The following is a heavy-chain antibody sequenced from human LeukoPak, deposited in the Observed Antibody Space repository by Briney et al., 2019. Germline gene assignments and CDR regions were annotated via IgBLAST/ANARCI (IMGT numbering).Heavy chain of an antibody. D-gene: IGHD3-10*01. CDR2: ISAYNGNT. CDR1: GYTFTGYY. Sequence: ASVKVSCKASGYTFTGYYMHWVRQAPGQGLECMGWISAYNGNTNYAQKLQGRVTMTTDTSTSTAYMELRSLRSDDTAVYYCARQMYGSGSNWFDPWGQGTLVTVSS. V-gene: IGHV1-18*04. CDR3: ARQMYGSGSNWFDP. J-gene: IGHJ5*02.